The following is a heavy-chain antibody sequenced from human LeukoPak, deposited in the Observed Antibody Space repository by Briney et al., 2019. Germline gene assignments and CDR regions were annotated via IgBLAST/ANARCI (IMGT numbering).Heavy chain of an antibody. Sequence: PSETLSLTCTVSAGSISSYYWSWIRQPPGKGLEWIGYVNNIGSTNYNPSLKSRVTISVDTSKNQLSLKLTSVTAADTAVYYCASSTSSTTTSAGWFDPWGQGTLVTVSS. D-gene: IGHD2-2*01. CDR2: VNNIGST. J-gene: IGHJ5*02. V-gene: IGHV4-59*12. CDR1: AGSISSYY. CDR3: ASSTSSTTTSAGWFDP.